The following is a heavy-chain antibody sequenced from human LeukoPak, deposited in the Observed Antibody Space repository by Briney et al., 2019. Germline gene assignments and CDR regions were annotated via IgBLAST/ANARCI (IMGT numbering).Heavy chain of an antibody. V-gene: IGHV3-66*01. CDR1: GFTVSSNY. D-gene: IGHD6-19*01. CDR3: ARENSSGWYPGGMDV. J-gene: IGHJ6*02. Sequence: GGSLRLSCAASGFTVSSNYMSWFRQAPGKGLEWVSFIYSGGSTYYADSVKGRFTISRDNSKNTLYLQMNSLRAEDTAVYYCARENSSGWYPGGMDVWGQGTTVTVSS. CDR2: IYSGGST.